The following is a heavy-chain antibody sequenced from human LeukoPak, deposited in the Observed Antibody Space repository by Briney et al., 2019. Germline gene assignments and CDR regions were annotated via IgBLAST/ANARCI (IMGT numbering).Heavy chain of an antibody. CDR2: IYYSGST. CDR3: ARQKRGDSYGYGGLDFDI. Sequence: SETLSLTCTVSGGSISSYYWSWIRQPPGKGLEWIGYIYYSGSTNYNPSLKSRVTISVDTSKNQFSLKLSSVTAADTAVYYCARQKRGDSYGYGGLDFDIWGQGTMVTVSS. CDR1: GGSISSYY. D-gene: IGHD5-18*01. J-gene: IGHJ3*02. V-gene: IGHV4-59*08.